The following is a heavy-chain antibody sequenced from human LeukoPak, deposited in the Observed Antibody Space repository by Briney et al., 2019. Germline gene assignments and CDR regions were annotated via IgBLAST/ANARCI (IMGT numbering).Heavy chain of an antibody. D-gene: IGHD5-18*01. Sequence: PSETLSLTCTVFGVSVTTHHWNWIRQTPGKGLEGIGYVFDSGRTKVNPSLKSRVVLSADTSKNQLSLRLNSVTAADTAMYYCTTIKRGDIFGYFDFWGQGILVTVSS. CDR1: GVSVTTHH. V-gene: IGHV4-59*02. CDR3: TTIKRGDIFGYFDF. CDR2: VFDSGRT. J-gene: IGHJ4*02.